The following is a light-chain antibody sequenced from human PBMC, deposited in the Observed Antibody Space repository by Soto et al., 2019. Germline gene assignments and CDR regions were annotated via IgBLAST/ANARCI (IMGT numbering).Light chain of an antibody. J-gene: IGKJ1*01. CDR2: DAS. CDR3: QQLTDWHPQWT. Sequence: EVVLTQSPDTLSLPPGERATLSCRASQSISSYLAWYQQKPVQAPRLLIYDASSRATGIPARFIGSGSGTDLTFTISSLEPEDFAGYYCQQLTDWHPQWTFGQGTKVEIK. CDR1: QSISSY. V-gene: IGKV3-11*01.